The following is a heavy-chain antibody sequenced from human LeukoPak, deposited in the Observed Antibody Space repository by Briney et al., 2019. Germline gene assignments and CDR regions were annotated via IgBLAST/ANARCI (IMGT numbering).Heavy chain of an antibody. J-gene: IGHJ4*02. V-gene: IGHV1-18*01. CDR2: ISGYNGDT. CDR1: GYPFSSCG. D-gene: IGHD3-16*01. Sequence: ASVKVSCKTFGYPFSSCGINWVRQAPGQGLEWMGWISGYNGDTNYAQKFQGRVTMTTDTSTNTAYMDLRRLRSDDTAVYYCARNWGAGHPINFDYWCQGTLVTVSS. CDR3: ARNWGAGHPINFDY.